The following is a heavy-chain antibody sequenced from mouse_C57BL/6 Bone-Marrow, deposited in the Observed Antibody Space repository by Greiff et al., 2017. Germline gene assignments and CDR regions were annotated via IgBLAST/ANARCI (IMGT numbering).Heavy chain of an antibody. D-gene: IGHD4-1*01. CDR2: IFPGSGTT. Sequence: QVQLQQSGPELVKPGASVKISCKASGYRFTSYYIHWVKQRPGQGLEWIGWIFPGSGTTKYNEKFKGKATLTADTSSSTAYMQLSRLTSEDSAVYSCSRRTTGTSMDYWGQGTSVTVAS. V-gene: IGHV1-66*01. CDR3: SRRTTGTSMDY. J-gene: IGHJ4*01. CDR1: GYRFTSYY.